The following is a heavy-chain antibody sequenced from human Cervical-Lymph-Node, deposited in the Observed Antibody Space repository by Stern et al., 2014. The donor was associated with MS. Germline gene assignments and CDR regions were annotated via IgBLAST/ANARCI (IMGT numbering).Heavy chain of an antibody. CDR1: GFTVSRDY. V-gene: IGHV3-53*01. D-gene: IGHD1-1*01. J-gene: IGHJ4*02. CDR3: ARDTSSPERSDW. Sequence: EVQLVESGGGVIQPGGSLRLSCTASGFTVSRDYMTWVRQAPGQGLEWYSLITHVGNTFYTDSVKGRFTISRDDSKNTVYLHMTSLRAEDTAMYYCARDTSSPERSDWWGQGTLVTVSS. CDR2: ITHVGNT.